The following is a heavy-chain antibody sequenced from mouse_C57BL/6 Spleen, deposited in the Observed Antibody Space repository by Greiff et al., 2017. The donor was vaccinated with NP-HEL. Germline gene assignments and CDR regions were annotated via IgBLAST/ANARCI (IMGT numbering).Heavy chain of an antibody. D-gene: IGHD2-5*01. Sequence: EVKVEESGGGLVKPGGSLKLSCAASGFTFSSYAMSWVRQTPEKRLEWVATISDGGSYTYYPDNVKGRFTISRDNAKNNLYLQMSHLKSEDTAMYYCARDSPYSNYSWFAYWGQGTLVTVSA. J-gene: IGHJ3*01. CDR1: GFTFSSYA. V-gene: IGHV5-4*01. CDR2: ISDGGSYT. CDR3: ARDSPYSNYSWFAY.